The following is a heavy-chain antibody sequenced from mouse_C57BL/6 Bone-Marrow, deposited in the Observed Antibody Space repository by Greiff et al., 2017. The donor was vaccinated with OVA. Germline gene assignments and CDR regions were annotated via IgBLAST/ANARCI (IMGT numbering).Heavy chain of an antibody. Sequence: EVQLQPSLAELVRPGASVKLSCTASGFNIQNTYMHWVKQRPEQGLEWIGRIDPANGNTKYAPKFQGKATITADTSSNTAYLQLSSLTSEDTAIYYCARVFITTVLDYWGQGTTLTVSS. D-gene: IGHD1-1*01. V-gene: IGHV14-3*01. CDR3: ARVFITTVLDY. J-gene: IGHJ2*01. CDR1: GFNIQNTY. CDR2: IDPANGNT.